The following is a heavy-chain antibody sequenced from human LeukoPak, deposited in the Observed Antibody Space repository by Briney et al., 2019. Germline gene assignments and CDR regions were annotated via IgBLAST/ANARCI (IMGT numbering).Heavy chain of an antibody. V-gene: IGHV4-30-2*01. D-gene: IGHD6-6*01. Sequence: SQTLSLTCTVSGGSISSGGYYWSWIRQPPGKGLEWIGYIYHSGSTYYNPSLKSRVTISVDRSKNQFSLKLSSVTAADTAVYYCARDPSSIAPYYFDYWGQGTLVTVSS. CDR2: IYHSGST. J-gene: IGHJ4*02. CDR1: GGSISSGGYY. CDR3: ARDPSSIAPYYFDY.